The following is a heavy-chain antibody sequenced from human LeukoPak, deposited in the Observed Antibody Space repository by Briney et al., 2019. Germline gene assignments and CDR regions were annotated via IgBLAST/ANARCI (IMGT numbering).Heavy chain of an antibody. CDR2: IYYSGST. Sequence: SETLSLTCTVSGGSISSYYWSWIRQPPGKGLEWIGYIYYSGSTNYNPPLKSRVTISVDTSKNQFSLKLSSVTAADTAVYYCARLSTGWFDPWGQGTLVTVSS. CDR3: ARLSTGWFDP. V-gene: IGHV4-59*08. CDR1: GGSISSYY. J-gene: IGHJ5*02. D-gene: IGHD1-14*01.